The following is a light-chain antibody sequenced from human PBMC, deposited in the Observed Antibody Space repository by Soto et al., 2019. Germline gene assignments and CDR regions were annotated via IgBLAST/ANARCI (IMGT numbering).Light chain of an antibody. CDR3: EQHNSPPLT. CDR2: GAI. CDR1: QNIRSNY. Sequence: EIVLTQSPGTLSLSPGQRATLSCRASQNIRSNYVAWFQQKPGQAPRLLIYGAINRASGIPDRFSGSGSGTELSLTIRSIETEDFVGYYREQHNSPPLTFGQVTKVDMK. V-gene: IGKV3-20*01. J-gene: IGKJ1*01.